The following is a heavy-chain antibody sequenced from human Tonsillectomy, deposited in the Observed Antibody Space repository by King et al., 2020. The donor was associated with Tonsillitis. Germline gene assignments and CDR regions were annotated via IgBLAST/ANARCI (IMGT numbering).Heavy chain of an antibody. J-gene: IGHJ4*02. V-gene: IGHV3-21*01. CDR1: GFTFSSYS. CDR3: ARAPIACSGGSCYSSFDY. D-gene: IGHD2-15*01. CDR2: ISSSSSYI. Sequence: DVQLVESGGGLVKPGGSLRLSCVVSGFTFSSYSMNWVRQAPGKGLDGVSCISSSSSYIYYADSMKGRFTISRDNAKNSLYRQRNSLRAEDTAMYYCARAPIACSGGSCYSSFDYWGQGTLVTVSS.